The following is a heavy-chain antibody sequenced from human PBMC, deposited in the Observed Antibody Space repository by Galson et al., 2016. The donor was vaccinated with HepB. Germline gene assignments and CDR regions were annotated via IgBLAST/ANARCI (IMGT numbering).Heavy chain of an antibody. D-gene: IGHD1-26*01. J-gene: IGHJ4*02. V-gene: IGHV3-23*01. CDR3: AKDKWRSYHDY. Sequence: SLRLSCAASGLTFSIYAMSWARQAPGKELEWVSGIGGSGGGTYYADSVKGRFTISRDDSKNTLYLQMNSLRAEDTALYYCAKDKWRSYHDYWGQGTLVTVSS. CDR2: IGGSGGGT. CDR1: GLTFSIYA.